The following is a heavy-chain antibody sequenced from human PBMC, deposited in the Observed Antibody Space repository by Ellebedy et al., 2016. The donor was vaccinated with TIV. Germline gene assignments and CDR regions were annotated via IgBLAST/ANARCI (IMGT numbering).Heavy chain of an antibody. V-gene: IGHV3-66*01. CDR1: GFTVNSNY. D-gene: IGHD2/OR15-2a*01. CDR3: ASETFNDVDLKVWGVFDL. J-gene: IGHJ3*01. Sequence: GGSLRLSCAVSGFTVNSNYMSWVRQAPGKGLEWVSLIYTGGKTFYADSVKGRFTISRDNSKNTLYLQMSSLRAEDSAVYYCASETFNDVDLKVWGVFDLWGQGTMVTVSS. CDR2: IYTGGKT.